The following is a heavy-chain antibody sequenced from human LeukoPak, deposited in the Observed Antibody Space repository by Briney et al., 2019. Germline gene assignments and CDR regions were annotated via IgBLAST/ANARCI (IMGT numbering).Heavy chain of an antibody. CDR1: GDSISTSSYY. CDR2: IYYTGST. Sequence: SETLSLTCTVSGDSISTSSYYWGWIRQPPGKGLEWIGSIYYTGSTYYNPFLKSRVTISVDTSKNQFSLKLSSVTAADTAVYYCAGVIRYYFDYWGQGTLVTVSS. CDR3: AGVIRYYFDY. J-gene: IGHJ4*02. D-gene: IGHD2-21*01. V-gene: IGHV4-39*01.